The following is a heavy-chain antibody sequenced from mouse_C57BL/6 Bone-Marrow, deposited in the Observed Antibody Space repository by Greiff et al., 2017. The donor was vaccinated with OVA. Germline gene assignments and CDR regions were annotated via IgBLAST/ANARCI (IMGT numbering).Heavy chain of an antibody. V-gene: IGHV1-59*01. Sequence: VQLQPPWAELVRPGTSVKLSCKASGYTFTSYWMHWVKQRPGQGLEWIGVIDPSDSYTNYNQKFKGKATLTVDTSSSTAYMQLSSLTSEDSAVYYCARLITTFAYWGQGTLVTVSA. D-gene: IGHD1-1*01. CDR3: ARLITTFAY. J-gene: IGHJ3*01. CDR2: IDPSDSYT. CDR1: GYTFTSYW.